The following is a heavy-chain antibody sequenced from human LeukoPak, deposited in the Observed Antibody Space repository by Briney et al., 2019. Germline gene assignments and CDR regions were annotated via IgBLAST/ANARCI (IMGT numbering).Heavy chain of an antibody. CDR2: IKEDGSEE. D-gene: IGHD5-18*01. Sequence: PGGSLRLSCAPSGFTFSSFWMSWVRQAPGKGLEWVAGIKEDGSEEYYVDFVKGRFTISRDNAKNSLYLQMNSLRVDDTAVYYCVRDRGYSSFDYWGQGTLVTVSS. J-gene: IGHJ4*02. V-gene: IGHV3-7*01. CDR1: GFTFSSFW. CDR3: VRDRGYSSFDY.